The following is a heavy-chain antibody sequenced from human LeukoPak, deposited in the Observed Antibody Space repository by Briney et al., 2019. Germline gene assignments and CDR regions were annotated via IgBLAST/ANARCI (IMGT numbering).Heavy chain of an antibody. V-gene: IGHV3-23*01. D-gene: IGHD6-13*01. Sequence: TGGSLRLSCAASGFTFSSYAMSWVRQAPGKGLEWVSAISGSGGSTYYADSVKGQFTISRDNSKNTLYLQMNSLRAEDTAVYYCAKDLGIAACLYYFDYWGQGTLVTVSS. CDR3: AKDLGIAACLYYFDY. J-gene: IGHJ4*02. CDR1: GFTFSSYA. CDR2: ISGSGGST.